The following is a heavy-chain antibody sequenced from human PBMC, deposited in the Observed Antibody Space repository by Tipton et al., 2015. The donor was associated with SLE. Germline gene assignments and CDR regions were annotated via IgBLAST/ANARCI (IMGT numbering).Heavy chain of an antibody. CDR1: GYSISGGYY. J-gene: IGHJ3*02. V-gene: IGHV4-38-2*01. D-gene: IGHD1-26*01. CDR3: ARGIRIVGATHDAFDI. Sequence: TLSLTCAVSGYSISGGYYWGWIRQPPGKGLEWIGSIYHSGSTYYNPSLKSRVTISVDTSKNQFSLKLSSVTAADTAVYYCARGIRIVGATHDAFDIWGQGTMVTVSS. CDR2: IYHSGST.